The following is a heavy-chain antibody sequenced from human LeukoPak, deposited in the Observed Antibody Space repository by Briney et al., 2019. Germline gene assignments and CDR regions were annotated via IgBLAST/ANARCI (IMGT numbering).Heavy chain of an antibody. CDR3: ARDPAFGGDSVGY. V-gene: IGHV4-39*02. CDR2: IFSGGST. CDR1: GGSISSSTFY. J-gene: IGHJ4*02. Sequence: SETLSLTCTVSGGSISSSTFYWGWIRQPPGKGLEWIGSIFSGGSTYYNPSLKSRVTISVDTSKNHFSLRLSSVTAADTAVYYCARDPAFGGDSVGYWGQGTLVTVSS. D-gene: IGHD4-23*01.